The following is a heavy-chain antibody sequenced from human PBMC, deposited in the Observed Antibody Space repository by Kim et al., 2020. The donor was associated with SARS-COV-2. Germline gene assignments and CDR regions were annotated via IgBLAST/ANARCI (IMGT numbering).Heavy chain of an antibody. CDR2: IWYDGSNK. J-gene: IGHJ4*02. D-gene: IGHD6-13*01. Sequence: GGSLRLSCAASGFTFSSYGMHWVRQAPGKGLEWVAVIWYDGSNKYYADSVKGRFTISRDNSKNTLYLQMNSLRAEDTAVYYCARDSSSWYEDYWGQGTLVTVSS. CDR3: ARDSSSWYEDY. CDR1: GFTFSSYG. V-gene: IGHV3-33*01.